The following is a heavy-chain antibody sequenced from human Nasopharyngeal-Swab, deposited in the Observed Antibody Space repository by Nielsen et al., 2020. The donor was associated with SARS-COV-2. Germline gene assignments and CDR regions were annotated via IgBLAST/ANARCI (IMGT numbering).Heavy chain of an antibody. J-gene: IGHJ4*02. CDR1: GYIFSNYW. CDR2: IYPGYSDT. V-gene: IGHV5-51*01. Sequence: GESLKISCKGSGYIFSNYWIGWVRQMPGKGLEWVGIIYPGYSDTRYSPSFQGQVTISADKSISTTYLQWSSLKASDTAMYYCARLLLSKYFDYWGQGTLVTVSS. CDR3: ARLLLSKYFDY.